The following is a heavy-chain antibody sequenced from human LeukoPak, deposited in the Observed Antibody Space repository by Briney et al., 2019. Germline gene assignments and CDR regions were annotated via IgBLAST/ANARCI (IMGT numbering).Heavy chain of an antibody. CDR3: AGRRVLDATFDY. CDR1: GFTVSNNY. Sequence: GGSLRLSCAASGFTVSNNYMSWVRQAPGKGLEWVSVIYSGDNTYYVESVKGRFTISRDNSKNTLFLQMNRLRAEDTAVYYCAGRRVLDATFDYWGQGTLVTVSS. V-gene: IGHV3-66*02. CDR2: IYSGDNT. J-gene: IGHJ4*02. D-gene: IGHD2-15*01.